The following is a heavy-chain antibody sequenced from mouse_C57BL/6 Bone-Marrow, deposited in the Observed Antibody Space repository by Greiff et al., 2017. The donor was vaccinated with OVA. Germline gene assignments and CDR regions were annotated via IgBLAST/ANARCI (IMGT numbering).Heavy chain of an antibody. CDR3: TNYYSNSWFAY. V-gene: IGHV1-5*01. J-gene: IGHJ3*01. Sequence: VQLQQSGTVLARPGASVKMSCKTSGYTFTSYWMHWVKQRPGQGLEWIGALYPGNSDTSYNQKFKGKAKLTAVTSASTAYMELSSLTNEDSAVYYCTNYYSNSWFAYWGQGTLVTVSA. CDR2: LYPGNSDT. CDR1: GYTFTSYW. D-gene: IGHD2-5*01.